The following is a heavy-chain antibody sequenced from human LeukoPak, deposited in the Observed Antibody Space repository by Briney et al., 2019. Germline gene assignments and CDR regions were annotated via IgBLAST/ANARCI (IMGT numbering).Heavy chain of an antibody. D-gene: IGHD3-9*01. CDR2: IHYSGST. J-gene: IGHJ6*02. CDR3: ARHVGLAVYFNYYGMDI. Sequence: PSETLSLTCTVSGGSISGSTCYWGWIRQSPGKGLEWTGSIHYSGSTYYNPSLKSRVTVSVDTSKNQFSLNLSSVTAADTAVYYCARHVGLAVYFNYYGMDIWGQGTKVTVSS. CDR1: GGSISGSTCY. V-gene: IGHV4-39*01.